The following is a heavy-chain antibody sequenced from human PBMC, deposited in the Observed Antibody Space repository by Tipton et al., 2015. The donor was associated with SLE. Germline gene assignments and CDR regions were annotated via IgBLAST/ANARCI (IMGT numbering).Heavy chain of an antibody. CDR2: ISYDGSNK. Sequence: LSLTCAASGFTFSSYAMHWVRQAPGKGLEWVAVISYDGSNKYYADSVKGRFTISRDNSKNTVYLQMNSLRAEDTAVYYCEKGGYWGQGTLVTVSS. D-gene: IGHD3-16*01. J-gene: IGHJ4*02. V-gene: IGHV3-30*04. CDR1: GFTFSSYA. CDR3: EKGGY.